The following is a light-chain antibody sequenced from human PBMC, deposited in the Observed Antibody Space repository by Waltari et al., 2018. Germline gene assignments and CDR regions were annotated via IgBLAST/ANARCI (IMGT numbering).Light chain of an antibody. Sequence: DIQMTQSPSSLSASIGDRVTITCRASQSIGRYLNWYQQQPGKAPRFLIYTASALQSGVPSRFSGRGSGTDFTLTITNLQPEDFATYYCQQSYNDPWAFGQGTKVEI. J-gene: IGKJ1*01. CDR1: QSIGRY. V-gene: IGKV1-39*01. CDR2: TAS. CDR3: QQSYNDPWA.